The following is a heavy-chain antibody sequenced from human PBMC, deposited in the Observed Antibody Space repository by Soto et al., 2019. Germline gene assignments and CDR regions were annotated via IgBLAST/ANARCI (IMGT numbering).Heavy chain of an antibody. Sequence: LRLSCAASGFTFSSYSMNWVRQAPGKGLEWVSSISSSSSYIYYADSVKGRFTISRDNAKNSLYLQMNSLRAEDTAVYYCARDRPLYYYDSSGPLSSGMDVWGQGTTVTVSS. J-gene: IGHJ6*02. CDR3: ARDRPLYYYDSSGPLSSGMDV. CDR1: GFTFSSYS. CDR2: ISSSSSYI. D-gene: IGHD3-22*01. V-gene: IGHV3-21*01.